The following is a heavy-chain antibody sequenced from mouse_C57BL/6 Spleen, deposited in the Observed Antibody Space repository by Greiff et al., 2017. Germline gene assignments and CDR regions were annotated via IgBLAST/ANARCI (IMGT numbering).Heavy chain of an antibody. V-gene: IGHV1-26*01. CDR3: ARQGKMDGSPFAY. CDR1: GYTFTDYY. D-gene: IGHD2-3*01. J-gene: IGHJ3*01. Sequence: EVQLQQSGPELVKPGASVKISCKASGYTFTDYYMNWVKQSHGKSLEWIGDINPNNGGTSYNQKFKGKATLTVDKSSSTAYMELRSLTSEDSAVYYCARQGKMDGSPFAYWGQGTLVTVSA. CDR2: INPNNGGT.